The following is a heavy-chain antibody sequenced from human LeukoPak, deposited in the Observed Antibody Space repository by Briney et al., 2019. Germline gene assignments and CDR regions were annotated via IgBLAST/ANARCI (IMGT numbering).Heavy chain of an antibody. V-gene: IGHV3-21*01. Sequence: PGGSLRLSCAASGFTFSSYSMNWVRQAPGKGLEWVSSIRSSSSYIYYADSVKGRFTISRDKAKNSLYLQMNSLRAEDTAVYYCARDFEDDYVWGSYRPPGDYWGQGTLVTVSS. CDR3: ARDFEDDYVWGSYRPPGDY. D-gene: IGHD3-16*02. CDR1: GFTFSSYS. CDR2: IRSSSSYI. J-gene: IGHJ4*02.